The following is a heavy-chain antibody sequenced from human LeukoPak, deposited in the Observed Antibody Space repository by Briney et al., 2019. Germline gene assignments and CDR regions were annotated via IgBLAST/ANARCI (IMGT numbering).Heavy chain of an antibody. V-gene: IGHV3-48*03. Sequence: GGSLRLSCAASGFTFSSYEMNWVRQAPGKGLEWVSYISSSGSTIYYADSVKGRFTISRDNAKNSLYLQMNSLRAEDTAVYYCARDLYDSSGYYRYFDYWGQGTLVTVSS. J-gene: IGHJ4*02. D-gene: IGHD3-22*01. CDR3: ARDLYDSSGYYRYFDY. CDR1: GFTFSSYE. CDR2: ISSSGSTI.